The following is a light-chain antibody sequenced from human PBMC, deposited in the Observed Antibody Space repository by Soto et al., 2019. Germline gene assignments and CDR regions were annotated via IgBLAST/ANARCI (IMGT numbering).Light chain of an antibody. J-gene: IGKJ1*01. CDR2: AAS. CDR1: QGIRND. Sequence: MSLSGSSLSAQKRDRGTITFRASQGIRNDLGWYQQKPGKAPKLLIYAASSLQSGVPSRFSGSGSETDFTLTISSLQPEDFATYSSPQTYNLPWTFGQGT. CDR3: PQTYNLPWT. V-gene: IGKV1-6*01.